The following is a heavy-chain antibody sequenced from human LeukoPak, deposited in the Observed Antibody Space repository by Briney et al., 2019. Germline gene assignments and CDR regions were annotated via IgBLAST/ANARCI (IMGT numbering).Heavy chain of an antibody. J-gene: IGHJ4*02. V-gene: IGHV4-39*07. Sequence: PSETLSLTCTVSGGSISSIVYYWGWIRQPPGKGLEWIGSVYYSGNTHYNPSLKSRVTLSTDTSKNQFSLKLASVTTADTAVYYCARMPDILTGLDSWGQGTLVTVSS. CDR2: VYYSGNT. CDR1: GGSISSIVYY. CDR3: ARMPDILTGLDS. D-gene: IGHD3-9*01.